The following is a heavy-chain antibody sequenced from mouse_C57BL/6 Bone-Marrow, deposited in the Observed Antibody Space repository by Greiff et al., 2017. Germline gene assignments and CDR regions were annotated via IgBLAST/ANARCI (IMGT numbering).Heavy chain of an antibody. D-gene: IGHD1-1*01. V-gene: IGHV1-50*01. CDR2: IDPYDRYI. CDR1: GYTFASYW. J-gene: IGHJ4*01. CDR3: ASGCYGIAMDY. Sequence: VQLQQPGAELVKPGASVKLSCKASGYTFASYWMQWVRQRPGRGLGWIGEIDPYDRYINSNQKFKGKATLTVDTSSGTASMKLSSLTSEDSAVYDFASGCYGIAMDYWGQGTSVTVSS.